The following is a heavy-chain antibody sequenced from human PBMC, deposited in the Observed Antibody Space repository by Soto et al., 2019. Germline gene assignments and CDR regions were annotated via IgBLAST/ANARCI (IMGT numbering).Heavy chain of an antibody. V-gene: IGHV3-23*01. CDR3: VKSFDYDILTGYTSYFDY. CDR1: GFTVSSNY. D-gene: IGHD3-9*01. CDR2: TTGSGGVT. Sequence: PGGSLRLSCAASGFTVSSNYMSWVRQAPGKGLEWVSATTGSGGVTYYADSVKGRFTISRDNSKNTLYLQMNSLRAEDTAVYYCVKSFDYDILTGYTSYFDYWGQGTLVTVS. J-gene: IGHJ4*02.